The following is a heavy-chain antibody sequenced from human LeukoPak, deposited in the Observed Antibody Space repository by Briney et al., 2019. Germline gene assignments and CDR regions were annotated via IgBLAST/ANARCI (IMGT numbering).Heavy chain of an antibody. CDR1: GYTFTSYG. Sequence: GGSVKLSCKASGYTFTSYGISWVRQAPGQGLEWMGWISAYNGNTNYAQKLQGRVTMTTDTSTSTAYMELRSLRSDDTAVYYCARGKQWLALHDAFDIWGQGTMVTVSS. CDR2: ISAYNGNT. V-gene: IGHV1-18*01. J-gene: IGHJ3*02. CDR3: ARGKQWLALHDAFDI. D-gene: IGHD6-19*01.